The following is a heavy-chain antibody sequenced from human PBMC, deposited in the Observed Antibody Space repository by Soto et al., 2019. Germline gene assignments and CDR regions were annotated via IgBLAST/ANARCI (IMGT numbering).Heavy chain of an antibody. D-gene: IGHD3-3*01. CDR2: INPNSGGT. CDR3: ARQNYDFWSGSPLGNFDY. CDR1: GYTFSGYY. J-gene: IGHJ4*02. Sequence: QEQLVQSGAEVKKPGASVKVSCKASGYTFSGYYIHWLRQAPGQGLEWMGWINPNSGGTNYAQKFQGRVTVTRDTPTSTAYMELSRLTSDDTAVYYCARQNYDFWSGSPLGNFDYWGQGTLVTVSS. V-gene: IGHV1-2*02.